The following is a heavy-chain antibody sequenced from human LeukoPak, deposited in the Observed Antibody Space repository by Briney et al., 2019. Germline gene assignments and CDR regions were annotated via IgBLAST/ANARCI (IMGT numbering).Heavy chain of an antibody. CDR3: ARPYSGYDSGMDV. J-gene: IGHJ6*02. Sequence: GRSLRLSCAPSGFTFSSYEMNWVRQAPGRGLEWVSYISSSGSTIYYADSVKGRFTISRDNAKNSLYLQMNSLRAEDTAVYYCARPYSGYDSGMDVWGQGTTVTVSS. CDR2: ISSSGSTI. V-gene: IGHV3-48*03. CDR1: GFTFSSYE. D-gene: IGHD5-12*01.